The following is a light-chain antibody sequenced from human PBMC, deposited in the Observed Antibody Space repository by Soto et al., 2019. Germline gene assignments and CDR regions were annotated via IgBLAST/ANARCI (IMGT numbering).Light chain of an antibody. CDR3: CSYAGSSTWV. J-gene: IGLJ3*02. Sequence: QSALTQPASVSGSPGQSITISCTGTSPDVGVYKLVSWYQQHPGKAPKLIIYEGSKRPSGVSNRFSGSKSGNAASLTISGLQAEDEADYYCCSYAGSSTWVFGGGTQLTVL. CDR1: SPDVGVYKL. V-gene: IGLV2-23*01. CDR2: EGS.